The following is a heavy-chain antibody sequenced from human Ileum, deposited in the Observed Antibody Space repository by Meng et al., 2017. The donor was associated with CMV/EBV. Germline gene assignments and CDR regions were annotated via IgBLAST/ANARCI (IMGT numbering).Heavy chain of an antibody. V-gene: IGHV3-30-3*01. J-gene: IGHJ4*02. Sequence: GGSLRLSCATSGFTFSRYAMHWVRLAPGKGLEWMAVISYDGTNKFYAGSVKGRFTISRDDSENTLYLQMNSLRGEDTALYYCARDLPSGRYVNYFDYWGQGTLVTVSS. CDR1: GFTFSRYA. D-gene: IGHD1-26*01. CDR2: ISYDGTNK. CDR3: ARDLPSGRYVNYFDY.